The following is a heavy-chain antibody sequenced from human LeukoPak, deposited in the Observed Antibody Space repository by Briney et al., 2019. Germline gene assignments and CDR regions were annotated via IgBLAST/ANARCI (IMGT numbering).Heavy chain of an antibody. CDR2: ISGSGGST. CDR3: AKPRASDSWYSHDAFDI. V-gene: IGHV3-23*01. D-gene: IGHD6-13*01. CDR1: GFTFSSYA. J-gene: IGHJ3*02. Sequence: GGSLRLSCAASGFTFSSYAMSWVRQAPGKGLEWVSAISGSGGSTYYADSVKGRFTISRDNSKNTLYLQMNSLRAEDTAVYYCAKPRASDSWYSHDAFDIWGQGTMVTVSS.